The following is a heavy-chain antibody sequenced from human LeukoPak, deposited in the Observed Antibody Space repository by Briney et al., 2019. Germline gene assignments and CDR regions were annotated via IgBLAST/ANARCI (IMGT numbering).Heavy chain of an antibody. J-gene: IGHJ4*02. Sequence: PSETLSLTCTVSGGSISSDYWSWIRQSPGKGLEWIGYIYYSGTTSYNPSLKSRVTISLDASKNQFSLKLSSVTAADTAVYYCARGANWGSPDYWGQGTLVTVSS. V-gene: IGHV4-59*01. CDR1: GGSISSDY. D-gene: IGHD7-27*01. CDR3: ARGANWGSPDY. CDR2: IYYSGTT.